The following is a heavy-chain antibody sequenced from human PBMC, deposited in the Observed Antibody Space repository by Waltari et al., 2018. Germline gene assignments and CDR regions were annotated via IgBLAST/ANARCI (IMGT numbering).Heavy chain of an antibody. D-gene: IGHD3-16*02. CDR2: IYPGDSDT. J-gene: IGHJ4*02. V-gene: IGHV4-31*01. Sequence: QVQLQESGPGLVKPSQTLSLTCTVSGGSISSGGYYWSWIRQHPGKGLEWMGIIYPGDSDTRYSPSFQGQVTISADKSISTAYLQWSSLKASDTAMYYCAREGGGYQLGFDYWGQGTLVTVSS. CDR3: AREGGGYQLGFDY. CDR1: GGSISSGGYY.